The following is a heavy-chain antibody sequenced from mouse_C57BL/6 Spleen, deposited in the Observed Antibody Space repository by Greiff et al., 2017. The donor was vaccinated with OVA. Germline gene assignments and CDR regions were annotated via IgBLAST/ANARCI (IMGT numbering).Heavy chain of an antibody. J-gene: IGHJ3*01. CDR2: INPGSGGT. Sequence: QVQLQQSGAELVRPGTSVKVSCKASGYAFTNYLIEWVKQRPGQGLEWIGVINPGSGGTNYNEKFKGKATLTADKSSSTAYMQLSSLTSEDSAVYFCARDGYDDEVFAYWGQGTLVTVSA. CDR3: ARDGYDDEVFAY. D-gene: IGHD2-2*01. V-gene: IGHV1-54*01. CDR1: GYAFTNYL.